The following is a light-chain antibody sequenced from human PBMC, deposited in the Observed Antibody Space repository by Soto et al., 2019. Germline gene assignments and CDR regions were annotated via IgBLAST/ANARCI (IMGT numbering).Light chain of an antibody. CDR1: KIGTKS. V-gene: IGLV3-21*02. CDR3: QVWDSGTDQVI. CDR2: DDS. J-gene: IGLJ2*01. Sequence: SYVVTQPPSVSVAPGQTASITCGGNKIGTKSLHWYQQKPGQAPVLVVYDDSDRPSGIPERFSGSNSGNTATLTISRVEAGDEADYYRQVWDSGTDQVIFGGGTKVTVL.